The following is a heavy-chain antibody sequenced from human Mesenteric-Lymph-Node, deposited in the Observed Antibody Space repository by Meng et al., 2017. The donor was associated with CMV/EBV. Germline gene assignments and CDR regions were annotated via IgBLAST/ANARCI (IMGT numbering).Heavy chain of an antibody. CDR2: ISYDGSNK. V-gene: IGHV3-30*04. D-gene: IGHD2-2*01. CDR1: GFTFSSYA. J-gene: IGHJ6*02. Sequence: GGSLRLSCAASGFTFSSYAMHWVRQAPGKGLEWVAVISYDGSNKYYADSVKGRFTISRDNSKNTLYLQMNSRRAEDTAVYYCARVTLENCSSTSCYGPLVENYYYGMDVWGQGTTVTVSS. CDR3: ARVTLENCSSTSCYGPLVENYYYGMDV.